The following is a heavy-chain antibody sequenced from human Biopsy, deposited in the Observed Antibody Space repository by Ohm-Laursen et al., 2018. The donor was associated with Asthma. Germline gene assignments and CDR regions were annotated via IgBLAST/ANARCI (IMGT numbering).Heavy chain of an antibody. Sequence: SVKVSCKISGYSLTDLSMHWVRQAPGQGLEWMGGHDHEEGGTVNARRFQGRVTMTEDTSTDTAYMELSSPSSDDTAVYYRASDFPKDYVRYNFQFWGQGTLVTVSS. CDR1: GYSLTDLS. J-gene: IGHJ4*02. D-gene: IGHD4-17*01. CDR3: ASDFPKDYVRYNFQF. CDR2: HDHEEGGT. V-gene: IGHV1-24*01.